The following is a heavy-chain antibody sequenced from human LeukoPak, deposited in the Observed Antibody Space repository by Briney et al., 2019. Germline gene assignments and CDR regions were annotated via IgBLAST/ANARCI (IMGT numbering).Heavy chain of an antibody. CDR3: ASSSSWPPEGY. J-gene: IGHJ4*02. V-gene: IGHV4-30-2*01. CDR1: GGSISSGGYS. Sequence: PSETLSLTCAVSGGSISSGGYSWSWIRQPPGKGLEWIGYIYHSGSTYYNPSLKSRVTISVDRSKNQFSLKLSSVTAADTAVYYYASSSSWPPEGYWGQGTLVTVSS. CDR2: IYHSGST. D-gene: IGHD6-13*01.